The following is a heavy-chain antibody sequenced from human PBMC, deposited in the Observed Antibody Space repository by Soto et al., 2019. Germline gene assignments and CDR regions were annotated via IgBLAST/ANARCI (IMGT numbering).Heavy chain of an antibody. CDR1: GYTFTSYG. D-gene: IGHD2-21*01. CDR3: ARVTGLGDNYYYGMDV. J-gene: IGHJ6*02. CDR2: ISAYNGNT. Sequence: GASVKVSCKASGYTFTSYGISWVRQAPGQGLEWMGWISAYNGNTNYAQKLQGRVTMTTDTSTSTAYMELRSLRSDDTAVYYCARVTGLGDNYYYGMDVWGQRTTVTVSS. V-gene: IGHV1-18*01.